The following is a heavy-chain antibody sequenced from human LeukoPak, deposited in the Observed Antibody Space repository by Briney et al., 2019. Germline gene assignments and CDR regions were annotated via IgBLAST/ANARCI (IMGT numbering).Heavy chain of an antibody. CDR2: IKQDGSEK. J-gene: IGHJ4*02. D-gene: IGHD2-2*01. CDR1: GSTFSSHW. CDR3: ARDQRYCSSSSCPWEPFDY. V-gene: IGHV3-7*05. Sequence: PGGSLRLSCAASGSTFSSHWMSWVRQAPGKGLEWVANIKQDGSEKYYVDSVKGRFTISRDNAKNSLYLQMNSLRAEDTAVYYCARDQRYCSSSSCPWEPFDYWGQGTLVTVSS.